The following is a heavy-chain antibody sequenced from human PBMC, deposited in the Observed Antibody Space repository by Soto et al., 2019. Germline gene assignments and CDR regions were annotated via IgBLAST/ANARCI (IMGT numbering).Heavy chain of an antibody. V-gene: IGHV4-34*01. D-gene: IGHD3-16*01. J-gene: IGHJ5*02. CDR3: VRIRYQLPSSVLWLDP. CDR2: SNHVGGT. CDR1: GGFLSESY. Sequence: SETLSLTCAVYGGFLSESYWTWIRQPQGKGLEWIGESNHVGGTNYNPSLKSRVTMSVDTSQNQFSLRLISGTAADTAMYFCVRIRYQLPSSVLWLDPWGQGTPVSVSS.